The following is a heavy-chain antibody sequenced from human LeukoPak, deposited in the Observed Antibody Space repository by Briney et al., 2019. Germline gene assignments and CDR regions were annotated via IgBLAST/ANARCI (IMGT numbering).Heavy chain of an antibody. CDR2: ISSSGSTI. D-gene: IGHD4-17*01. J-gene: IGHJ4*02. CDR1: GFTFSTYE. Sequence: GGSLRLSCAASGFTFSTYEMNWVRQAPGKGLEWVSYISSSGSTIYYADSVRGRFTISRDNAKNSLYLQMNSLRAEDTAVYYCAKAYGDYVFDYWGQGTLVTVSS. V-gene: IGHV3-48*03. CDR3: AKAYGDYVFDY.